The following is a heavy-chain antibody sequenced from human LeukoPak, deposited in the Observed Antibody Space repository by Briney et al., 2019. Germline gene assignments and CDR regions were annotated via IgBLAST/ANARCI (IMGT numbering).Heavy chain of an antibody. CDR3: AREGYYDSSASGAFDI. CDR2: IYYSGNT. CDR1: GGSISSSRYY. J-gene: IGHJ3*02. D-gene: IGHD3-22*01. V-gene: IGHV4-39*07. Sequence: PSETLSLTCTVSGGSISSSRYYRGWIRQPPGKGLEWIGSIYYSGNTYYNPSLKSRVTISVDTSKNQFSLNLSSVTAADTAVYYCAREGYYDSSASGAFDIWGQGTMVTVSS.